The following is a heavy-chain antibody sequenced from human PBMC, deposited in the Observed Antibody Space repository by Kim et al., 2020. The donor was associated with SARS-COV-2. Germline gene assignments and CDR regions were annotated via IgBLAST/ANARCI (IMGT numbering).Heavy chain of an antibody. CDR3: ARRGWGPIEGDYDAFDI. V-gene: IGHV4-31*03. J-gene: IGHJ3*02. Sequence: SETLSLTCTVSGGPISSGGYYWSWIRQHPGKGLEWIGYIYYSGSTYYNPSLKSRVTISVDTPKNQFSLKLSSVTAADTAVYYCARRGWGPIEGDYDAFDIWGQGTMVTVSS. D-gene: IGHD4-17*01. CDR2: IYYSGST. CDR1: GGPISSGGYY.